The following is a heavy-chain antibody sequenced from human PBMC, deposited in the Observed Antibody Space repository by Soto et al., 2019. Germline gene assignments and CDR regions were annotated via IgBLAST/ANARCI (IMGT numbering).Heavy chain of an antibody. CDR3: AKEVSDIVVVPAALYYYYYYGMDV. D-gene: IGHD2-2*01. Sequence: QVQLVESGGGVVQPGRSLRLSCAAYGFTFSSYGMHWVRQAPGKGLEWVAVISYDGSNKYYADSVKGRFTISRDNSKNTLYLQMNSLRAEDTAVYYCAKEVSDIVVVPAALYYYYYYGMDVWGQGTTVTVSS. CDR1: GFTFSSYG. J-gene: IGHJ6*02. CDR2: ISYDGSNK. V-gene: IGHV3-30*18.